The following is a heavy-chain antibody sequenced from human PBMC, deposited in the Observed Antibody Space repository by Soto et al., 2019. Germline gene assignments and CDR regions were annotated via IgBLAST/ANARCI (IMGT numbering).Heavy chain of an antibody. CDR1: GGTFSSYA. CDR2: IIPIFGTA. D-gene: IGHD2-2*01. Sequence: QVQLVQSGAEVKKPGSSVKVSCKASGGTFSSYAISWVRQAPGQGLEWMGGIIPIFGTANYAQKFQGRVTITADKSTSTAYMELSSLRSEHTAVYYCASSRIVVVPAAISILWFDPWGQETLVTVSS. J-gene: IGHJ5*02. CDR3: ASSRIVVVPAAISILWFDP. V-gene: IGHV1-69*06.